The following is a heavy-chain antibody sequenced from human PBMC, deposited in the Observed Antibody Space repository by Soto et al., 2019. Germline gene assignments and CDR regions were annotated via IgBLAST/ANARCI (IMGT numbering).Heavy chain of an antibody. Sequence: PGGSLRLSCAASGFTFSNAWMIWVRQAPGKGLEWVGRIKSEADGGTIEYAAPVKGHVTISADKSISTAYLQWSSLKASDAAMYYCARLEGGNGMDVWGQGTTVTVSS. D-gene: IGHD2-15*01. V-gene: IGHV3-15*01. CDR1: GFTFSNAW. J-gene: IGHJ6*02. CDR2: IKSEADGGTI. CDR3: ARLEGGNGMDV.